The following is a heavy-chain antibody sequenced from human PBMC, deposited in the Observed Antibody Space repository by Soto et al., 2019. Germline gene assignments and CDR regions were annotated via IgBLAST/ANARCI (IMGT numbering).Heavy chain of an antibody. Sequence: GGSLRLSCAASGFTFSSYSMNWVRQAPGKGLEWVSYISSSSSTIYYADSVKGRFTISRDNAKNSLYLQMNSLRAEDTAVYYCARDSGTDCSGGSCYDPFDYWGQGTLVTVSS. CDR3: ARDSGTDCSGGSCYDPFDY. V-gene: IGHV3-48*01. D-gene: IGHD2-15*01. CDR2: ISSSSSTI. CDR1: GFTFSSYS. J-gene: IGHJ4*02.